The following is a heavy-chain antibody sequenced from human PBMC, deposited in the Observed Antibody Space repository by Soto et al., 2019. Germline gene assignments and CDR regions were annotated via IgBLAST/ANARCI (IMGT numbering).Heavy chain of an antibody. D-gene: IGHD3-3*01. J-gene: IGHJ4*02. CDR2: IYYSGST. CDR3: ARVPITIVGVNTPAYYFDY. V-gene: IGHV4-39*01. Sequence: SETLSLTCTVSGGSISSSSYYWGWIRQPPGKGLEWIGSIYYSGSTYYNPSLKSRVTISVDTSKNQFSLKLSSVTAADTAVYYCARVPITIVGVNTPAYYFDYWAQGTRVTAPQ. CDR1: GGSISSSSYY.